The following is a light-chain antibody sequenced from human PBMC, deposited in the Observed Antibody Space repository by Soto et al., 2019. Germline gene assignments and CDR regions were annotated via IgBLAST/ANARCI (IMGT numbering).Light chain of an antibody. V-gene: IGKV1-5*03. J-gene: IGKJ1*01. CDR2: KAS. CDR3: QHYNSYSEA. CDR1: QTISSW. Sequence: DIHMTPSPSTLAGSVWDGVPITLRASQTISSWLAWYQQKPGKAPKLLIYKASTLKSGVPSRFSGSGSGTEFTLTISSLQPDDFATYYCQHYNSYSEAFGQGTKVDNK.